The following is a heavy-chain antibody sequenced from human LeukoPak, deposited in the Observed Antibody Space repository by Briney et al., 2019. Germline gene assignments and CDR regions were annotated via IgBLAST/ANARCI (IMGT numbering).Heavy chain of an antibody. J-gene: IGHJ5*02. Sequence: SETLSLTCAVSGYFISSGYYWGWIRQPPGKGLEWIGTIYYSGSTFYNPSITSRLSISVDTPTSHISLTLSYVTAAETAVYYCARHAGYSGCDFYLGAGGWFDPWGQGTLVTVSS. CDR3: ARHAGYSGCDFYLGAGGWFDP. CDR1: GYFISSGYY. V-gene: IGHV4-38-2*01. D-gene: IGHD5-12*01. CDR2: IYYSGST.